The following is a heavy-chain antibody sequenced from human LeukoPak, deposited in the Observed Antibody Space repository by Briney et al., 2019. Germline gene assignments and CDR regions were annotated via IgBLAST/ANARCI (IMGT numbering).Heavy chain of an antibody. CDR3: ARGGYYDSSGPRGAFDI. J-gene: IGHJ3*02. CDR2: ISGSGGST. V-gene: IGHV3-23*01. Sequence: GGSLRLSCAASGFTVSSNYRSWVRQAPGKGLEWVSAISGSGGSTYYADSVKGRFTISRDNSKNTLYLQMNSLRAEDTAVYYCARGGYYDSSGPRGAFDIWGQGTMVTVSS. CDR1: GFTVSSNY. D-gene: IGHD3-22*01.